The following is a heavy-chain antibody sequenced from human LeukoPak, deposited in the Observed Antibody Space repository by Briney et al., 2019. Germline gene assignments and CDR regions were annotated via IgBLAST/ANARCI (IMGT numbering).Heavy chain of an antibody. J-gene: IGHJ3*02. D-gene: IGHD2-21*02. CDR2: INPSGGST. V-gene: IGHV1-46*01. Sequence: ASVKVSCKASGYTFTSYYMHWVRQAPGQGLEWMGIINPSGGSTRYAQKFQGRVTMTRDMSTSTVYMELSSLRSEDTAVYYCARAGEEIVVVTDAFDIWGQGTMVTVSS. CDR3: ARAGEEIVVVTDAFDI. CDR1: GYTFTSYY.